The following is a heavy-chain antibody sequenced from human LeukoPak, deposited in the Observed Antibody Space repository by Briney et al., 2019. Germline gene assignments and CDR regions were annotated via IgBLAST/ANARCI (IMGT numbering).Heavy chain of an antibody. V-gene: IGHV3-21*01. D-gene: IGHD3-22*01. Sequence: GGSLRLSCAASGFTFSDYSINWVRQAPGKGLEWVSSISSGSTYIYYAESLKGRFTISRDNAKNSLYLQMNSLRAEDTAVYYCARDQGDYYETTGYYRPNYYGMDVWGKGTTVTVSS. J-gene: IGHJ6*04. CDR1: GFTFSDYS. CDR3: ARDQGDYYETTGYYRPNYYGMDV. CDR2: ISSGSTYI.